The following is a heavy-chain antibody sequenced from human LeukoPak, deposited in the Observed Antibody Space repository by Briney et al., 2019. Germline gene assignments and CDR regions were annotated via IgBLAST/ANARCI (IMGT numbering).Heavy chain of an antibody. Sequence: GGSLRLSCAASGFTFSSYAMSWVRQAPGKGLEWVSSISSSSSYIYYADSVKGRFTISRDNAKNSLYLQMNSLRAEDTAVYYCARDVDSKGYMDVWGKGTTVTVSS. CDR1: GFTFSSYA. D-gene: IGHD3-22*01. CDR2: ISSSSSYI. J-gene: IGHJ6*03. V-gene: IGHV3-21*01. CDR3: ARDVDSKGYMDV.